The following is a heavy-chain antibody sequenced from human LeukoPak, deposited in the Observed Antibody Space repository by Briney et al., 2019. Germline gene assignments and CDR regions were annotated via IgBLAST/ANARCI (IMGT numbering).Heavy chain of an antibody. CDR3: ARVDYVRAGLPDY. V-gene: IGHV1-18*01. D-gene: IGHD3-10*02. CDR2: ISVHNGNT. Sequence: ASVKVSCKTSGYTFSTYGFTWVRQAHGQGLEWMGWISVHNGNTNYAQKFQDRVTMTTDTSTNTSYMDLRSLRSDDTAVHYCARVDYVRAGLPDYWGQGTLVTASS. CDR1: GYTFSTYG. J-gene: IGHJ4*02.